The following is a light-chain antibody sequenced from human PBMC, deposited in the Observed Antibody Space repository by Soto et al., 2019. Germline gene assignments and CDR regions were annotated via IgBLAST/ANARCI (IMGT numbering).Light chain of an antibody. V-gene: IGKV3-15*01. Sequence: EIVMTQSPDTLPASPGETVSLSCRASQSITTDLAWYQHRPGQPPRLVVYAASTRATGVPARFSGSGSGTEFTLTIDSLQSEDFAVYSCQQYKDWPPYTFGQGTKVEMK. J-gene: IGKJ2*01. CDR1: QSITTD. CDR2: AAS. CDR3: QQYKDWPPYT.